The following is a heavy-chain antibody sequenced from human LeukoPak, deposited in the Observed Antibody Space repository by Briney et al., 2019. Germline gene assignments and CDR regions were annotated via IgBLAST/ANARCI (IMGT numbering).Heavy chain of an antibody. CDR1: SFTFSMYG. J-gene: IGHJ4*02. Sequence: GRSLRLAWAAASFTFSMYGMHWVRHPPRKWRESVAVILYDGRTKQSAESVKGPFTISRDNSKNSLYLQMKSLRAEDKAVYYCAKDFSSGWYVFDYWGQGTLVTVSS. CDR3: AKDFSSGWYVFDY. CDR2: ILYDGRTK. V-gene: IGHV3-30*18. D-gene: IGHD6-19*01.